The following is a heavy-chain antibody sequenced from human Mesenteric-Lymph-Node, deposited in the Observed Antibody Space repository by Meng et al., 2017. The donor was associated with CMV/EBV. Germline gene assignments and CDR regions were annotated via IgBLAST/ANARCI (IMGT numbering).Heavy chain of an antibody. CDR3: ARFQWGARHDAFNI. J-gene: IGHJ3*02. D-gene: IGHD1-26*01. CDR2: IPYSWST. V-gene: IGHV4-39*01. Sequence: SGGSVDIGSYYRGWGHPTPQKGLEVPGGIPYSWSTYPNPFLKSRISLSVETVRNQVLLTLSFLTAANTAVYYCARFQWGARHDAFNIWGQGTMVTVSS. CDR1: GGSVDIGSYY.